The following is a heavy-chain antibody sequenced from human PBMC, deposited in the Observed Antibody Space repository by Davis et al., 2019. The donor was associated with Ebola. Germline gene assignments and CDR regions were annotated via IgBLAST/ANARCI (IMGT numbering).Heavy chain of an antibody. CDR3: ARAPNYDVLTGTSSYYFDD. V-gene: IGHV1-18*04. D-gene: IGHD3-9*01. Sequence: ASVKVSCKSSGYTFTSYGLVWVRQAPGLGLEWMGWISGFNTNTNFAQKFQGRVTVSKDTSTNTAYMDLRSLTSDDTAIYYCARAPNYDVLTGTSSYYFDDWGQGTRGTVAS. CDR1: GYTFTSYG. J-gene: IGHJ4*02. CDR2: ISGFNTNT.